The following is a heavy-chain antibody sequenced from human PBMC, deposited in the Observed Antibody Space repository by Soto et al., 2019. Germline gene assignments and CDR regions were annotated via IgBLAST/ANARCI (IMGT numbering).Heavy chain of an antibody. J-gene: IGHJ5*02. CDR3: YSHIVFATATHYEVIT. V-gene: IGHV3-15*07. CDR2: IKSKVDGGTA. Sequence: DVQLVESGGGLVEPGGSLRLSCAASGLIFNSAWMSWVRQAPGKGLEWVGRIKSKVDGGTADYAAPVKGRFTISRDDSKSTFYRHMNSLRIEDTGIYYCYSHIVFATATHYEVITWGQGTLVTVSA. CDR1: GLIFNSAW. D-gene: IGHD2-15*01.